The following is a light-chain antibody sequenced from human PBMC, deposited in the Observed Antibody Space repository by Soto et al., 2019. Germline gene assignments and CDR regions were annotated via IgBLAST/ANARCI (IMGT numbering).Light chain of an antibody. J-gene: IGKJ5*01. CDR1: ESVSSY. CDR3: QQCSKWPPIT. V-gene: IGKV3-11*01. Sequence: EIVLTQSPATLSLSPGERATLSCRASESVSSYLAWYQQKPGQAPRLLIYDASNRATGIPARFSGSGSGTDFTLTISSLEPEDFAVYYCQQCSKWPPITLGQGTRLEIK. CDR2: DAS.